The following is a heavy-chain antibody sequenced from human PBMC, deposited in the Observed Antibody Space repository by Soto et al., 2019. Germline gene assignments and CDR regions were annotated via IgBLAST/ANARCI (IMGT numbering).Heavy chain of an antibody. J-gene: IGHJ6*02. V-gene: IGHV3-21*01. CDR3: ARDADYGGDSWFYGMDV. CDR2: ISSSSSYI. D-gene: IGHD2-21*02. CDR1: GFTFSSYS. Sequence: EVQLVESGGGLVKPGGSLRLSCAASGFTFSSYSMNWVRQAPGKGLEWVSSISSSSSYIYYADSVKGRFTISRDNAKNSMYLQMDGVRGEDTGVYYCARDADYGGDSWFYGMDVWGQGTTVTVSS.